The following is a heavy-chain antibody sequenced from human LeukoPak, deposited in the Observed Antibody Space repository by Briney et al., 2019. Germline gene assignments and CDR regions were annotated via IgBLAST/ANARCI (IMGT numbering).Heavy chain of an antibody. J-gene: IGHJ4*02. CDR3: ARGVYYYDSRGYYRTEYYFDY. CDR2: INPNSGGT. CDR1: GYTFTGYY. V-gene: IGHV1-2*02. D-gene: IGHD3-22*01. Sequence: GSVKVSCKASGYTFTGYYMHWVRQAPGQGLEWMGWINPNSGGTKYAQRFQGRVTMTRDTSISTAYMQLSRLRSDDTAVYYCARGVYYYDSRGYYRTEYYFDYWGQGTLVTVSS.